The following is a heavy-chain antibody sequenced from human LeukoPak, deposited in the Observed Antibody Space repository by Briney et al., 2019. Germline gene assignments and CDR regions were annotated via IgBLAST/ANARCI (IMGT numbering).Heavy chain of an antibody. CDR2: IYSRGLTRGST. V-gene: IGHV4-59*01. D-gene: IGHD1-26*01. CDR1: GGSLSSYY. Sequence: PSETLSLTCTVSGGSLSSYYWSWIRQPPGKGLEWIGYIYSRGLTRGSTNYNPSLKRRVTLTVDTSKNQFSLKLSSVTAADTAVYYCARDQEYSGSYYRYFDFWGQGALVTVSS. J-gene: IGHJ4*02. CDR3: ARDQEYSGSYYRYFDF.